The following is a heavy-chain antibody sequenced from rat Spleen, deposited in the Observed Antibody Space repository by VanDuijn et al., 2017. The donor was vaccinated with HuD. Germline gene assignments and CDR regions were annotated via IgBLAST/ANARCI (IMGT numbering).Heavy chain of an antibody. CDR3: ARGGILRTSVSVMDA. CDR1: GFTFNNYW. J-gene: IGHJ4*01. CDR2: ITNFAGRT. Sequence: EVQLVESGGGLVQPGRSLKLSCVASGFTFNNYWMTWIRQSPGKGLEWVASITNFAGRTHYPDSVKGRFTISRDNAKSTLYLQMDSLRSEDTATYYCARGGILRTSVSVMDAWGQGASVTVSS. D-gene: IGHD1-6*01. V-gene: IGHV5-31*01.